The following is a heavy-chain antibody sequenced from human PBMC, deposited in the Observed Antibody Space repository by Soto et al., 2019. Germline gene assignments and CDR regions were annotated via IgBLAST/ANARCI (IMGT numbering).Heavy chain of an antibody. D-gene: IGHD1-1*01. CDR1: GGPIGGSNYF. J-gene: IGHJ6*02. CDR2: IYSSGSS. Sequence: TLSLPCTVSGGPIGGSNYFWGWIRQSPGTGLEWLGTIYSSGSSYYNSSLQSRATISVDTSKNRISLDLRSVTAADTAIYYCARHGHVRERPFYYYGMDVWGQGTTVTVSS. CDR3: ARHGHVRERPFYYYGMDV. V-gene: IGHV4-39*01.